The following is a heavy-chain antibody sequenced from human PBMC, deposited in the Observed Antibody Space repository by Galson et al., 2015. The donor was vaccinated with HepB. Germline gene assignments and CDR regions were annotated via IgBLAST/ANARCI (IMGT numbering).Heavy chain of an antibody. CDR2: ISGSGDRT. Sequence: SLRLSCAAPRFTFSSHAMDWVRQAPGKGLEWVSTISGSGDRTYYTDSVKGRFTVSRDDSRDTLYLQMNSLRGEDTAVYYCARDADTSASYWYFELWGRSTLVTVSS. V-gene: IGHV3-23*01. CDR3: ARDADTSASYWYFEL. D-gene: IGHD3-22*01. CDR1: RFTFSSHA. J-gene: IGHJ2*01.